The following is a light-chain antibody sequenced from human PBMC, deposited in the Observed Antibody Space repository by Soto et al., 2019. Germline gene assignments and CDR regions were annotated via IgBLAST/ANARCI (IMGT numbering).Light chain of an antibody. J-gene: IGKJ5*01. CDR1: QSAGNF. V-gene: IGKV3D-15*01. CDR2: YIS. CDR3: QQHNEWPIT. Sequence: EIVMTQSPATLSVSPGETASLSCRASQSAGNFLAWYQQTPGQAPRLLIYYISTRATGIPARFSGSGSGTEFTLTINSLQYEDSAVYYCQQHNEWPITFGQGTRVEIK.